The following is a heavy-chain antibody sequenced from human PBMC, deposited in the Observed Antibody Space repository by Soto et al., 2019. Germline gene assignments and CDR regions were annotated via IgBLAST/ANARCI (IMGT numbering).Heavy chain of an antibody. CDR2: IKSKTDGGTT. V-gene: IGHV3-15*01. CDR1: GFTFSNAW. J-gene: IGHJ5*02. Sequence: GGSLRLSCAASGFTFSNAWMSWVRPAPGKGLEWVGRIKSKTDGGTTDYAAPVKGRFTISRDDSKNTLYLQMNSLTTQDTAVYYCTTEDLLFNWFDPWGQGTLGTVSS. CDR3: TTEDLLFNWFDP. D-gene: IGHD2-21*02.